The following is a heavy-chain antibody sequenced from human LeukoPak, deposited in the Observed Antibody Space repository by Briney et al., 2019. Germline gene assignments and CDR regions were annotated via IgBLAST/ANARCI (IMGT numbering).Heavy chain of an antibody. CDR1: GGSISSYY. CDR2: VHRSGDT. D-gene: IGHD3-3*01. J-gene: IGHJ5*02. CDR3: ARHFGLFDP. V-gene: IGHV4-4*07. Sequence: SETLSLTCSVSGGSISSYYWSWIRQPAGKGLEWIGRVHRSGDTNYNPSLKSRLTMSVETSKNQFSLKLSSVTAADTAVYYCARHFGLFDPWGQGTLVTVSS.